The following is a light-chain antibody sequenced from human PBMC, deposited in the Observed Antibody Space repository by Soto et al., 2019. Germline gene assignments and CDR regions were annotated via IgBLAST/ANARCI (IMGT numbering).Light chain of an antibody. CDR2: AAS. Sequence: EIVLIQSPATLSLSPGERATLSCRASQSVSSNLAWYQQKPGQAPRLLIYAASTRATGIPVRFSGSGSGTEFTLTISSLQSEDFAVYYCQQYNNWPPWTFGQGTKVEIK. J-gene: IGKJ1*01. CDR1: QSVSSN. CDR3: QQYNNWPPWT. V-gene: IGKV3-15*01.